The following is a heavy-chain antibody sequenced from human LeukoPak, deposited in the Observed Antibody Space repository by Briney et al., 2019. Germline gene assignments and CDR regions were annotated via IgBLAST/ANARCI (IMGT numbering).Heavy chain of an antibody. CDR3: AREGITMVRGIANWFDP. D-gene: IGHD3-10*01. J-gene: IGHJ5*02. CDR1: GFTFSSYW. V-gene: IGHV4-4*02. CDR2: IYHSGST. Sequence: PGGSLRLSCAASGFTFSSYWMSWVRQPPGKGLEWIGEIYHSGSTNYNPSLKSRVTISVDKSKNQFSLKLSSVTAADTAVYYCAREGITMVRGIANWFDPWGQGTLVTVSS.